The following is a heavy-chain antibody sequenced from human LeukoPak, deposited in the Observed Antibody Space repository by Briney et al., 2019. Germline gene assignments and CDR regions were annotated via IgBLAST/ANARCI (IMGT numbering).Heavy chain of an antibody. CDR2: INHSGST. CDR1: GGSFSGYY. D-gene: IGHD1-26*01. Sequence: PSETLSLTCAVYGGSFSGYYWSWIRQPPGKGLEWIGEINHSGSTNYNPSLKSRVTISVDTSKNQFSLKLSSVTAADTAVYYCARIYSGSYSGGVDYWGQGTLVTVSS. J-gene: IGHJ4*02. V-gene: IGHV4-34*01. CDR3: ARIYSGSYSGGVDY.